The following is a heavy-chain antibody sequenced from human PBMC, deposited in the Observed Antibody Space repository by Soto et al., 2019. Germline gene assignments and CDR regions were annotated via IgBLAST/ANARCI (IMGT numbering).Heavy chain of an antibody. J-gene: IGHJ5*02. V-gene: IGHV1-69*01. Sequence: QVQLVQSGAEVKKPGSSVKVSCKASGGTFSSYAISWVRQAPGQGLEWMGGIIPIFGTANYAQKFQGRVTITADESTSTAYMELSSLRSEDTAEYYRARDEEQQLAHNWFDPWGQGTLVTVSS. CDR3: ARDEEQQLAHNWFDP. CDR2: IIPIFGTA. D-gene: IGHD6-13*01. CDR1: GGTFSSYA.